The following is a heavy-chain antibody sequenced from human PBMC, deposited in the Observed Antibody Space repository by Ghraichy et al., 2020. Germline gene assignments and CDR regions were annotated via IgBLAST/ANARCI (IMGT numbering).Heavy chain of an antibody. CDR3: AKDSPLLGIAVNYFDY. J-gene: IGHJ4*02. Sequence: GGSLRLSCAASGFTFSSYGMHWVRQAPGKGLEWVAFIRYDGSNKYYADSVKGRFTISRDSSKNTLYLQMNSLRAEDTAVYYCAKDSPLLGIAVNYFDYWGQGTLVTVSS. V-gene: IGHV3-30*02. CDR1: GFTFSSYG. D-gene: IGHD6-19*01. CDR2: IRYDGSNK.